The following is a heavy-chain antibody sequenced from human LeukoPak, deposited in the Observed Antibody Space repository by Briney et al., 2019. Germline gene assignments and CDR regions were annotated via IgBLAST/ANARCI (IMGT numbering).Heavy chain of an antibody. Sequence: GASVKVSCKASGYTFTGYYMHWVRQAPGQGLEWMGWINPNSGGTNYAQKFQGRVTMTRDTSISTAYMELSRLRSDDTAVYYCARVPGRYYYYMDVWGKGTTVTVSS. CDR3: ARVPGRYYYYMDV. D-gene: IGHD1-26*01. CDR1: GYTFTGYY. V-gene: IGHV1-2*02. J-gene: IGHJ6*03. CDR2: INPNSGGT.